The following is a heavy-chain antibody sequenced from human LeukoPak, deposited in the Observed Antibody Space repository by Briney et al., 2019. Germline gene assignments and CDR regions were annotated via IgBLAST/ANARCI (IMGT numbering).Heavy chain of an antibody. Sequence: PSETLSLTCTVSDGSISSYYWSWIRQPAGKGLEWIGRIYISGSTNYNPSLKSRVTMSADTSKNQFSLKLSSVTAADTAVYYCARVTGSGSYSYFDYWGQGTLVTVSS. V-gene: IGHV4-4*07. D-gene: IGHD3-10*01. CDR3: ARVTGSGSYSYFDY. CDR1: DGSISSYY. J-gene: IGHJ4*02. CDR2: IYISGST.